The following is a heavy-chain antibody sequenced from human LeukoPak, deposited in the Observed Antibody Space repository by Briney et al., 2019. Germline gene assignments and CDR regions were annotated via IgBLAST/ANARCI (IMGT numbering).Heavy chain of an antibody. Sequence: GGSLRLSCAASGFTFSSYSMNWVRQAPGKGLGWVSYISSSSSTIYYADSVKGRFTISRDNAKNSLYLQMNSLRAEDTAVYYCARASWGSAVVLAATASDFWGQGTLVTVSS. V-gene: IGHV3-48*01. CDR3: ARASWGSAVVLAATASDF. D-gene: IGHD2-15*01. CDR2: ISSSSSTI. CDR1: GFTFSSYS. J-gene: IGHJ4*02.